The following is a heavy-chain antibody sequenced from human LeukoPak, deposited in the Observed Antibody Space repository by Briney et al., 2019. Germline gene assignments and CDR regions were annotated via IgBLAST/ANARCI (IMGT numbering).Heavy chain of an antibody. J-gene: IGHJ5*02. CDR1: GFTFSSYS. V-gene: IGHV3-48*01. Sequence: GGSLRLSCAASGFTFSSYSINWVRQAPGKGLEWVSYISSGITTIYYADSVKGRFTISRDNAKSSLYLQMNSLRAEDTAAYYCAGDAGYSSGAWGQGSLVTVSS. D-gene: IGHD6-19*01. CDR3: AGDAGYSSGA. CDR2: ISSGITTI.